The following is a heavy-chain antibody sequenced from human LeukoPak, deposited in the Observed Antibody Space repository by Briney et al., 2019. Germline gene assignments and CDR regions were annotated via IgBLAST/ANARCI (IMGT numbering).Heavy chain of an antibody. V-gene: IGHV4-39*07. CDR3: ARHRNHGYNHYYFDY. J-gene: IGHJ4*02. Sequence: ASETLSLTCTVSGGSISSSSYYWGWIRQPPGKGLEWIGSIYYSGSTYYNPSLKSRVTISVDTSKNQFSLKLSSVTAADTAVYYCARHRNHGYNHYYFDYWGQGTLVTVSS. CDR2: IYYSGST. D-gene: IGHD5-24*01. CDR1: GGSISSSSYY.